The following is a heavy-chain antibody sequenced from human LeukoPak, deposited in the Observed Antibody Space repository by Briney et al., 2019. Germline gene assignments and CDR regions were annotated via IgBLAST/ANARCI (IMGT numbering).Heavy chain of an antibody. J-gene: IGHJ4*02. CDR3: ARDKSPRAYYGSGNGDY. V-gene: IGHV3-21*01. D-gene: IGHD3-10*01. Sequence: PGGSLRLSCAASGFTFSSYSMNWVRQAPGKGLEWVSSISSSSSYIYYADSVKGRFTISRDNAKNSLYLQMSSLRAEDTAVYYCARDKSPRAYYGSGNGDYWGQGTLVTVSS. CDR2: ISSSSSYI. CDR1: GFTFSSYS.